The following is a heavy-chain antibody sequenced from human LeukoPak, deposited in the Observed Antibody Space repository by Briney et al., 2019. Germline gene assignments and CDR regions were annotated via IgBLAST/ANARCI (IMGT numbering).Heavy chain of an antibody. CDR3: ARVRHYDYVWGSYRYQRQGYFDY. CDR2: IIPILGIA. J-gene: IGHJ4*02. Sequence: SVKVSCKAPGGTFSSYAISWVRQAPGQGLEWMGRIIPILGIANYAQKFQGRVTITADKSTSTAYMELSSLRSEDTAVYYCARVRHYDYVWGSYRYQRQGYFDYWGQGTLVTVSS. D-gene: IGHD3-16*02. CDR1: GGTFSSYA. V-gene: IGHV1-69*04.